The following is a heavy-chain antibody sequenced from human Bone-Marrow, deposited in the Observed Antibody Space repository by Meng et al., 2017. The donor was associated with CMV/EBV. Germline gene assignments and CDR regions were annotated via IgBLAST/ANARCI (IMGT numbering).Heavy chain of an antibody. J-gene: IGHJ4*02. V-gene: IGHV3-30*02. Sequence: GESLKISCAASGFTFSSYGMHWVRQAPGKGLEWVAVIWYDGSNKYYADSVKGRFTISRDNSKNTAYVQMNSLRAEDTAVYYCAKSYGDYVDYFDYWGQGTLVTVSS. CDR2: IWYDGSNK. CDR1: GFTFSSYG. D-gene: IGHD4-17*01. CDR3: AKSYGDYVDYFDY.